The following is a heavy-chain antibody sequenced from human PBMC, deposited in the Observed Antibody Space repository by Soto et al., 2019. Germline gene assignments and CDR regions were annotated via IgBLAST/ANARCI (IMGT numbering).Heavy chain of an antibody. V-gene: IGHV4-61*01. CDR1: GGSVSSGSYY. CDR3: ARDQYRGGGGMDV. CDR2: IYYSGST. J-gene: IGHJ6*02. Sequence: QVQLQESGPGLVKPSETLSLTCTVSGGSVSSGSYYWSWIRQPPGKGLEWIGYIYYSGSTNYNPALKSRVTISVDTSKNQFSLKLSSVTAADTAVYYCARDQYRGGGGMDVWGQGTTVTVSS. D-gene: IGHD3-16*01.